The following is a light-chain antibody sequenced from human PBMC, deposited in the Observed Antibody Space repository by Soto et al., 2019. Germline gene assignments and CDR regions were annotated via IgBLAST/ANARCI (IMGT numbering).Light chain of an antibody. J-gene: IGLJ2*01. CDR2: EVS. Sequence: QSALTQPPSASGSPGQSVTISCTGTSSDVGGYNYVSWYQQHPGKAPKLMIYEVSKRPSGVRDRFSGSKSGNTASLTVSGPEAEDEAYCSCCEYGVSDHVVFGGGTKLTVL. CDR3: CEYGVSDHVV. V-gene: IGLV2-8*01. CDR1: SSDVGGYNY.